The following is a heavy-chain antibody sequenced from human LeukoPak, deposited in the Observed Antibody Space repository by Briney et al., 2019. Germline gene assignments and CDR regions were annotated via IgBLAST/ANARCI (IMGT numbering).Heavy chain of an antibody. CDR1: GFTFTNYA. CDR3: AKGASFLVAAATSFFDY. D-gene: IGHD1-26*01. V-gene: IGHV3-23*01. J-gene: IGHJ4*02. Sequence: PGGSLRLSCAASGFTFTNYAMSWVRQAPGKGLEWVSAVSGSNDNTYYADSVKGRFTISRDNSKNTLYLQMNSLRAEDTAVYHCAKGASFLVAAATSFFDYWGQGTLVTVPS. CDR2: VSGSNDNT.